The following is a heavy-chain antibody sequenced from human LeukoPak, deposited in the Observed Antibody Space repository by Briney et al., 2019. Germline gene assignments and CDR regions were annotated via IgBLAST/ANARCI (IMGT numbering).Heavy chain of an antibody. Sequence: PGGSLGLSCAASGFTFSSYSMNWVRQAPGKGLEWVSSISSSSSYIYYADSVKGRFTISRDNAKNSLYLQMNSLRAEDTAVYYCASDARTIFGVVITWGQGTLVTVSS. J-gene: IGHJ5*02. V-gene: IGHV3-21*01. CDR1: GFTFSSYS. CDR3: ASDARTIFGVVIT. CDR2: ISSSSSYI. D-gene: IGHD3-3*01.